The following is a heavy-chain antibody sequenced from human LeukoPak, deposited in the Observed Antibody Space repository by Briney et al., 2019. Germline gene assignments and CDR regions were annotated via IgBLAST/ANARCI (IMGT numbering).Heavy chain of an antibody. CDR1: GYTFTSYD. Sequence: ASVKVSCKASGYTFTSYDINWVRQATGQGLEWMGWMNPNSGNTGYAQKFQGRVTITRNTSISTAYMELSSLRSEDTAVYYCARDRTLLSFWTHYTGGVPENWFDPWGQGTLVTVSS. CDR3: ARDRTLLSFWTHYTGGVPENWFDP. V-gene: IGHV1-8*03. D-gene: IGHD3/OR15-3a*01. CDR2: MNPNSGNT. J-gene: IGHJ5*02.